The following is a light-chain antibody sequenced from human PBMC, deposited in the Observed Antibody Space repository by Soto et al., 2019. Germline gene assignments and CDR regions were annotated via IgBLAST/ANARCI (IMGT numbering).Light chain of an antibody. V-gene: IGKV3-11*01. CDR3: QQRSNWPPIT. J-gene: IGKJ5*01. CDR1: QSVSSY. Sequence: EIVLTQSPASLSFSPGERATLSCRASQSVSSYVAWYQQKPGQAPRLFIYEASNRATGIPARFSGSGSGTDFSLTLRSLEPEDFAVYYGQQRSNWPPITFGQGTRLEI. CDR2: EAS.